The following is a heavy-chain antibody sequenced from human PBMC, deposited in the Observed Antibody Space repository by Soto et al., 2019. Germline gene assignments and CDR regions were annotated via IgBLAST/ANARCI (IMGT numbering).Heavy chain of an antibody. CDR3: ARSLHLGELSLTY. Sequence: PSETLSLTCTVSGGSISSYYWSWIRQPPGKGLEWIGYIYYSGSTYYNPSLKSRVTISVDTSKNQFSLKLSSVTAADTAVYYCARSLHLGELSLTYWGQGTLVTVSS. CDR2: IYYSGST. CDR1: GGSISSYY. V-gene: IGHV4-59*12. J-gene: IGHJ4*02. D-gene: IGHD3-16*02.